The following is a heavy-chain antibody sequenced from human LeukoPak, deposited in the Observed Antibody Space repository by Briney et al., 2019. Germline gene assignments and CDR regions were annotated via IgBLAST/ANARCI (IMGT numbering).Heavy chain of an antibody. Sequence: GGSLRLSCAASGFTFSSYWMHWVRQVSGKGLLWVSRINSDASSTSYADSVKGRFTISRDNAKNTLYLQMNSLKADDTAVYYCAMGGYSSGSQDFWGQGTLVTVSS. CDR3: AMGGYSSGSQDF. CDR1: GFTFSSYW. CDR2: INSDASST. V-gene: IGHV3-74*01. J-gene: IGHJ4*02. D-gene: IGHD3-10*01.